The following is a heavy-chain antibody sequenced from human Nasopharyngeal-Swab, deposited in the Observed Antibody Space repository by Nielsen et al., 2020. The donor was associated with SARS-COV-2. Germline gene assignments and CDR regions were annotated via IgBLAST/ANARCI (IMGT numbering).Heavy chain of an antibody. Sequence: SWTVSGGYISSSSYYRGWIRQPPGKGLEWIGSIYYSGSTYYNPSLKSRVTISVDTSKNQFSLKLSSVTAADTAVYYCARHQEFTIFGVVIRGAFDIWGQGTMVTVSS. V-gene: IGHV4-39*01. J-gene: IGHJ3*02. CDR3: ARHQEFTIFGVVIRGAFDI. CDR1: GGYISSSSYY. D-gene: IGHD3-3*01. CDR2: IYYSGST.